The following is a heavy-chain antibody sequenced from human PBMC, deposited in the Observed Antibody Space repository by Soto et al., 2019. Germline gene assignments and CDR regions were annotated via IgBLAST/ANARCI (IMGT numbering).Heavy chain of an antibody. Sequence: QVXLVXXXXXVXKPGXXVKXSCKASGYTFTSYDISWVRQAPGQGLEWMGWMSTSNGNTNYAQKLQGRVTMTTDTSTSTANMELRSLRPDDTAVYFCARDRNWVDPWGQGTLVTVS. CDR2: MSTSNGNT. CDR3: ARDRNWVDP. J-gene: IGHJ5*02. V-gene: IGHV1-18*01. CDR1: GYTFTSYD.